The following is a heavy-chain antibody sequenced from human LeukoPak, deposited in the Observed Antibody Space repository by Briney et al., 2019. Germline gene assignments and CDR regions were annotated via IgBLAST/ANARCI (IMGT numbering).Heavy chain of an antibody. CDR3: ARVPDPYSTSEDAFDI. Sequence: GGSLRLPCAASGFTFSSYAMHWVRQAPGKGLEWVAVISYDGSNKYYADSVKGRFTISRDNSRNTLYLQMNSLRAEDTAVYYCARVPDPYSTSEDAFDIWGQGTMVTVSS. D-gene: IGHD6-13*01. J-gene: IGHJ3*02. CDR1: GFTFSSYA. CDR2: ISYDGSNK. V-gene: IGHV3-30*04.